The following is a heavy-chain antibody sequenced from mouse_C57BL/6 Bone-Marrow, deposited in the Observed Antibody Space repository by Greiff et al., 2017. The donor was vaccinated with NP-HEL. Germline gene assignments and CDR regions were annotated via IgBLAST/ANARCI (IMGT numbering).Heavy chain of an antibody. J-gene: IGHJ1*03. Sequence: EVKLMESGGDLVKPGGSLKLSCAAFGFTFSSYGMSWVRQTPDKRLEWVATISSGGSYTYYPDSVKGRFTISRDNAKNTLYLQMSSLKSEDTAMYYCARVVANWYFDVWGTGTTVTVSA. CDR2: ISSGGSYT. CDR3: ARVVANWYFDV. D-gene: IGHD1-1*01. V-gene: IGHV5-6*01. CDR1: GFTFSSYG.